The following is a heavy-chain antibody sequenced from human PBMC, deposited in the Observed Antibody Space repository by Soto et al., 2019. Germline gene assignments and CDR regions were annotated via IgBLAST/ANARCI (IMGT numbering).Heavy chain of an antibody. CDR3: ARGPGVFGVVISYYYGMDV. CDR1: GFTFSSYG. CDR2: IWYDGSNK. J-gene: IGHJ6*02. V-gene: IGHV3-33*01. Sequence: QVQLVESGGGVVQPGRSLRLSCAASGFTFSSYGMHWVRQAPGKGLEWVAVIWYDGSNKYYADSVKGRFTISRDNSKNTLYLQMNSLRAEDTAVYYCARGPGVFGVVISYYYGMDVWGQGTTVIVSS. D-gene: IGHD3-3*01.